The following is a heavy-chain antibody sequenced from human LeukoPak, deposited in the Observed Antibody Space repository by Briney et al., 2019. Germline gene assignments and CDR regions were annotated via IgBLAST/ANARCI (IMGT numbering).Heavy chain of an antibody. J-gene: IGHJ5*02. CDR1: GGPISSGDYY. D-gene: IGHD3-10*02. V-gene: IGHV4-61*02. CDR3: ARDVVFGDGNWFDP. CDR2: IYTSGST. Sequence: PSETLSLTCTVSGGPISSGDYYWSWIRQPAGKGLEWIGRIYTSGSTNYNPSLKSRVTMSVDTSKNQFSLKLSSVTAADTAVYYCARDVVFGDGNWFDPWGQGTLVTVSS.